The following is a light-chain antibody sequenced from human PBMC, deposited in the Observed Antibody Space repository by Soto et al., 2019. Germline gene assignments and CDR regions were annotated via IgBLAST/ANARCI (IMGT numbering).Light chain of an antibody. Sequence: EIALTQSPGTLSLSPGARAGLSGLADQSVNSVYLAWYQHKPGQAPRLLIYGVSSRATGIPDRFSGSGSGTDFALTISRLESEDFAVYYCQQYGSFPWTFGQGTKVDIK. CDR1: QSVNSVY. J-gene: IGKJ1*01. V-gene: IGKV3-20*01. CDR2: GVS. CDR3: QQYGSFPWT.